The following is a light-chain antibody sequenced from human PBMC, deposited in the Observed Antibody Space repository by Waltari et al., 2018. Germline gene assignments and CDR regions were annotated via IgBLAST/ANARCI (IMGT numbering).Light chain of an antibody. CDR3: CSYAGTSIYV. J-gene: IGLJ1*01. CDR1: RLDVYGYNL. Sequence: QSALTQPASVSGSPGQSITLSCTGSRLDVYGYNLVSWYQQSPGKAPKLIIYEVNKRPSGVSYRFSGSKSGNTASLTISGLQADDEADYYCCSYAGTSIYVFGTGTQVTV. CDR2: EVN. V-gene: IGLV2-23*02.